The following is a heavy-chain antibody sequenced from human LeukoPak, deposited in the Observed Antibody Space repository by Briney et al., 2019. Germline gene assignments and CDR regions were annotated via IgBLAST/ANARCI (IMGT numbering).Heavy chain of an antibody. V-gene: IGHV1-69*06. CDR3: ARGDIVATKKTYYFDY. CDR1: GYTFTSYG. CDR2: IIPIFGTA. D-gene: IGHD5-12*01. J-gene: IGHJ4*02. Sequence: ASVKVSCKASGYTFTSYGISWVRQAPGQGLEWMGGIIPIFGTANYAQKFQGRVTITADRSTSTAYMELSSLRSEDTAVYYCARGDIVATKKTYYFDYWGQGTLVTVSP.